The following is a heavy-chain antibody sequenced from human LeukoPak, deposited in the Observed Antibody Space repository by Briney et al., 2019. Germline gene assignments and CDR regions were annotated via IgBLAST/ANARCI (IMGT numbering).Heavy chain of an antibody. CDR2: INPNSGGT. CDR3: ARGGRLYYYGSGSYNWFDP. J-gene: IGHJ5*02. D-gene: IGHD3-10*01. Sequence: ASVRVSCKASGYTFTGYYMHWVRQAPGQGLEWMGWINPNSGGTNYAQKFQGRVTMTRDTSISTAYMELSRLRSDDTAVYYCARGGRLYYYGSGSYNWFDPWGQGTLVTVSS. V-gene: IGHV1-2*02. CDR1: GYTFTGYY.